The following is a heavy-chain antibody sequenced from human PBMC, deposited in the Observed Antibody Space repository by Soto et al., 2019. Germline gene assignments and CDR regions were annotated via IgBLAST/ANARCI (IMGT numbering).Heavy chain of an antibody. V-gene: IGHV3-30-3*01. CDR3: ARERSQSSSPYFDY. J-gene: IGHJ4*02. CDR1: GFTFSNYA. CDR2: ISYDGSNK. Sequence: QVQLVESGGGVVQPGRSLRLSCAASGFTFSNYAMHWVRQAPGKGLEWVAVISYDGSNKYDADSVKGRFTISRDNSKNTVYLQMNSLRAEDTAVYYCARERSQSSSPYFDYWGQGTLVTVSS. D-gene: IGHD3-16*02.